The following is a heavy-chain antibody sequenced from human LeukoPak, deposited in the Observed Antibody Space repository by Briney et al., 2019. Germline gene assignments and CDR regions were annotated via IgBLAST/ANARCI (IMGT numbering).Heavy chain of an antibody. V-gene: IGHV6-1*01. J-gene: IGHJ4*02. Sequence: SQTLSLTCAISGDSVSSNSAAWNWIRQSPSRGLEWLGRTYYRSKWYNDYAVSVKSRITINPDTSKNQFSLQLNSVTPEDTAVYYCARDSGLSAGTGGSQGPFFDYWGQGTLVTVSS. CDR3: ARDSGLSAGTGGSQGPFFDY. CDR2: TYYRSKWYN. D-gene: IGHD6-13*01. CDR1: GDSVSSNSAA.